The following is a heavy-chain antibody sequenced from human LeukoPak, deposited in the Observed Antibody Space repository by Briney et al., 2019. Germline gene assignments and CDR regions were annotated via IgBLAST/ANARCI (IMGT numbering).Heavy chain of an antibody. CDR1: GFTFSSYA. J-gene: IGHJ4*02. D-gene: IGHD6-13*01. CDR3: AKVKIAAAVPWYFDY. V-gene: IGHV3-23*01. Sequence: PGGSLRLSCAASGFTFSSYAMSWVRQAPGKGLEWVSALSGSGGSTYYADSVKGRFTISRDNSKNTLYLQMNSLRAEDTAVYYCAKVKIAAAVPWYFDYWGQGTLVTVSS. CDR2: LSGSGGST.